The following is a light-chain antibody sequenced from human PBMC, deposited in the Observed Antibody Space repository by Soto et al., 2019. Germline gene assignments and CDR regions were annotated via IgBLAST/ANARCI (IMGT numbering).Light chain of an antibody. CDR3: ETWDNRLSAGV. CDR1: SSNIGAGFD. CDR2: DND. Sequence: QSVLTQPPSVSGAPGQRVTISCTGTSSNIGAGFDVHWYQQFPGTAPKLLIYDNDKRPSGIPVRFSGSKSGTSATLGITGLQTGDEADYYCETWDNRLSAGVFGGGTKLTVL. J-gene: IGLJ3*02. V-gene: IGLV1-51*01.